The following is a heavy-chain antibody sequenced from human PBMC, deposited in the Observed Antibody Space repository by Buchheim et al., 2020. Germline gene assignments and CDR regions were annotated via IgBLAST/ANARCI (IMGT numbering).Heavy chain of an antibody. D-gene: IGHD3-22*01. CDR1: GGSFSGYY. J-gene: IGHJ4*02. V-gene: IGHV4-34*01. Sequence: QVQLQQWGAGLLKPSETLSLTCAVHGGSFSGYYWSWIRQPPGKGLEWIGEINHSGSTNYNPSLKSRVTISVDTSKNQFSLKLSSVTAADTAVYYCARGPYYYDSSAWDYWGQGTL. CDR2: INHSGST. CDR3: ARGPYYYDSSAWDY.